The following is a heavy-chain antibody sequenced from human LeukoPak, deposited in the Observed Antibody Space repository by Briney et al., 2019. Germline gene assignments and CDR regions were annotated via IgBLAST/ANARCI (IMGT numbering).Heavy chain of an antibody. D-gene: IGHD3-22*01. CDR2: IYSGGST. Sequence: GGSLRLSCAASGFTVSSNYMSWVRQAPGKGLEWVSVIYSGGSTYYADSVKGRFTISRDNSKNTLYLQMNSLRAEDTAVYYCAKPDSSGYYSLDFDYWGQGTLVTVSS. V-gene: IGHV3-53*05. CDR3: AKPDSSGYYSLDFDY. CDR1: GFTVSSNY. J-gene: IGHJ4*02.